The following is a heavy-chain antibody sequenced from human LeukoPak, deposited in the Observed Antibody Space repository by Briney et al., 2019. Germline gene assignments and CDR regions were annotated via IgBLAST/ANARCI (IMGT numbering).Heavy chain of an antibody. CDR2: INHSGST. V-gene: IGHV4-34*01. CDR1: GGSFSGYY. J-gene: IGHJ4*02. CDR3: ARGRRAYYFDY. Sequence: SETLSLTCAVYGGSFSGYYWSWIRQPPGKGLEWIGEINHSGSTNYNPSLKSRVTISVDTSKNQFSLKPSSVTAADTAVYYCARGRRAYYFDYWGQGTLVTVSS.